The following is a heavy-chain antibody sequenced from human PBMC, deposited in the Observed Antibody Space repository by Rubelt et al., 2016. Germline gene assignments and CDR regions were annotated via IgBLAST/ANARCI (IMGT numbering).Heavy chain of an antibody. D-gene: IGHD3-10*01. Sequence: DMHWDRQGTEKGLSWVSRIGTFGETYYPGSVKGRFTISREYAKNSLNLQMNRLRAGDAAVYYCARAGAPLNFVVRGIYGMDVWGQGTTVTVSS. J-gene: IGHJ6*02. CDR1: D. CDR3: ARAGAPLNFVVRGIYGMDV. V-gene: IGHV3-13*01. CDR2: IGTFGET.